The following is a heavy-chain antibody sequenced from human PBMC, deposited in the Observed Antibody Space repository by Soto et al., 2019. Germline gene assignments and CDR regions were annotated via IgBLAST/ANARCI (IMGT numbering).Heavy chain of an antibody. CDR1: GGTFSSFT. Sequence: QLQLVQSGAEVKKPGSSVKVSCKASGGTFSSFTVNWVRQDPGQGLEWMGGFMPILGAANYAPKFQGRLTIIADESTNTGYMELSSLRSEDTAVYYCARGNAFDIWGQGTMVTVS. J-gene: IGHJ3*02. V-gene: IGHV1-69*01. CDR3: ARGNAFDI. CDR2: FMPILGAA.